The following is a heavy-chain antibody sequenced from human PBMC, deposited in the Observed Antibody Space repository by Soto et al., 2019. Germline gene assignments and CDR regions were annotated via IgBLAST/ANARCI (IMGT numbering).Heavy chain of an antibody. Sequence: GGSLRLSCAASGVTFSSYSMNWVRQAPGKGLEWVSYISSSGSTMYYADSVKGRFTISRDNAKNSLYLQMNSLRAEDTAVYYCAREVGYGDYIGRDYWGQGTLVTVSS. J-gene: IGHJ4*02. CDR3: AREVGYGDYIGRDY. V-gene: IGHV3-48*01. CDR1: GVTFSSYS. D-gene: IGHD4-17*01. CDR2: ISSSGSTM.